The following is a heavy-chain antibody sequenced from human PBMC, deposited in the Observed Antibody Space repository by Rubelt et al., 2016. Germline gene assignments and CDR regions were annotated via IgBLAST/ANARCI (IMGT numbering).Heavy chain of an antibody. Sequence: QLQLQESGPGLVKPSETLSLTCTVSGGSISSSSYYWGWLRQPPGKGLEWIGSIYYSGSTYYNPSLKSRVTISVDTSKNQFSLQLSFVSAPETAVYYGASNVRLRGVIFNWFDPWGQGTLVTVSS. CDR3: ASNVRLRGVIFNWFDP. J-gene: IGHJ5*02. CDR1: GGSISSSSYY. D-gene: IGHD3-10*01. V-gene: IGHV4-39*01. CDR2: IYYSGST.